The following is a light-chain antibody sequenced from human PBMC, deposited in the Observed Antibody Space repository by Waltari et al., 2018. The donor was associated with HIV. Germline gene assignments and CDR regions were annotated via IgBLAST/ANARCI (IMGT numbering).Light chain of an antibody. V-gene: IGLV1-44*01. CDR1: NSNVGSNT. CDR2: NTN. Sequence: QSVLTQPPSASGTPGQRVTISCSGRNSNVGSNTVNWYQQLPGTDPNLLTHNTNPRPSGVSDRFSGSKSGTSASLAISGLQSEDEADYYCAAWDDSLNAHVLFGGGTKLTVL. J-gene: IGLJ2*01. CDR3: AAWDDSLNAHVL.